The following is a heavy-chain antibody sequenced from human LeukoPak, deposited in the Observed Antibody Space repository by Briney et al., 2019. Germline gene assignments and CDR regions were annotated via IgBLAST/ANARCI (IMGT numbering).Heavy chain of an antibody. CDR3: AREIGSIAVAGNTNWFDP. V-gene: IGHV1-2*02. D-gene: IGHD6-19*01. J-gene: IGHJ5*02. Sequence: GASVKVSCKASGYTFTGYFIHWVRQAPGQGLEWMGWISPNSGGTNYAQKFQGRVTMTRDTSISTAYMELSRLRSDDTAVYYCAREIGSIAVAGNTNWFDPWGQGTLVTVSS. CDR1: GYTFTGYF. CDR2: ISPNSGGT.